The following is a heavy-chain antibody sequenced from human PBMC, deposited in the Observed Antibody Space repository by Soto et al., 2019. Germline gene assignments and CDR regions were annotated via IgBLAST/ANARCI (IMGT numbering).Heavy chain of an antibody. J-gene: IGHJ5*02. CDR3: ARKHQSGYSNWFDP. V-gene: IGHV5-51*01. Sequence: GESLKISCRTSGYKFTSSWIAWVRQMPGKGLEWMGIIFPSDSDTRYSPSFQGQVTISADRSTSTVFLQWASLKASDTAVYFCARKHQSGYSNWFDPWGQDTLVTVSS. CDR2: IFPSDSDT. CDR1: GYKFTSSW. D-gene: IGHD3-22*01.